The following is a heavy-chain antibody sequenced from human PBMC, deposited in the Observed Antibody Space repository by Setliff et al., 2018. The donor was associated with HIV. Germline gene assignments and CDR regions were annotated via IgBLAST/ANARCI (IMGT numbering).Heavy chain of an antibody. CDR2: FDPEDGGT. CDR1: GYTLTELS. D-gene: IGHD6-13*01. Sequence: ASVKVSCKVSGYTLTELSIHWVRQAPGKGLEWMGGFDPEDGGTIHAQEFQGRVTMTEDTSTDTAYMELRSLRSEDTAVYYCARDLAAASAFDIWGQGTMVTVSS. CDR3: ARDLAAASAFDI. J-gene: IGHJ3*02. V-gene: IGHV1-24*01.